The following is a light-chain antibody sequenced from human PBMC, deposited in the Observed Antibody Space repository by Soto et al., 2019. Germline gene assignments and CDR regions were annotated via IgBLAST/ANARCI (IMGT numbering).Light chain of an antibody. Sequence: QSALTQPASVSGSPGQSITISCTGTRSDVGGNNFVSWYQQHPGKAPKVMIYDVSNRPSGVSNRFSGSKSGNTASLIISGLRAKDEADYYCSSYTRSSTYVFGTGTKVPVL. V-gene: IGLV2-14*01. J-gene: IGLJ1*01. CDR1: RSDVGGNNF. CDR3: SSYTRSSTYV. CDR2: DVS.